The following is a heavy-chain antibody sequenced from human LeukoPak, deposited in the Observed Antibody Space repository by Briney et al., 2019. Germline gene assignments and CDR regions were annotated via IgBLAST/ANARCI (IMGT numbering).Heavy chain of an antibody. V-gene: IGHV3-48*01. D-gene: IGHD3-16*02. CDR1: GFTFRSYW. Sequence: PGGSLRLSCAASGFTFRSYWMTWVRQAPGKGLEWVSYISSSSSTIYYADSVKGRFTISRDNAKNSLYLQMNSLRAEDTAVYYCARESRDYVWGSYRHPRLDYWGQGTLVTVSS. J-gene: IGHJ4*02. CDR2: ISSSSSTI. CDR3: ARESRDYVWGSYRHPRLDY.